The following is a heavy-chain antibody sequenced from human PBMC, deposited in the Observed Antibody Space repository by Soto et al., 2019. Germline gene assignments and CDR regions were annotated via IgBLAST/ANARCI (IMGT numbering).Heavy chain of an antibody. D-gene: IGHD3-10*01. CDR1: GGSISSYY. CDR2: ISYSGST. Sequence: PSETLSLTCTVSGGSISSYYWSWVRQPPGTGLEWIGYISYSGSTYYNPSLKSRVTISVDTSKNQFSLKLSSVTAADTAVYYCARSRHGSGSYSWFDPWGQGTLVTVSS. J-gene: IGHJ5*02. V-gene: IGHV4-59*08. CDR3: ARSRHGSGSYSWFDP.